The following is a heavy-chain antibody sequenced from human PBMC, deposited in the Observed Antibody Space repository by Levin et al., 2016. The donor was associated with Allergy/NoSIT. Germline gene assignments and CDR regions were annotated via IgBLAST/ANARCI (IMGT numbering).Heavy chain of an antibody. D-gene: IGHD2-21*01. Sequence: WVRQAPGQGLEWMGGFIPIFSRTFNAQNFQSRATFSADDSSRTAYMELRRLTSADTAVYYCAIERSNCGADCLVPVYLEDWGQGTLVTVSS. CDR3: AIERSNCGADCLVPVYLED. V-gene: IGHV1-69*01. J-gene: IGHJ4*02. CDR2: FIPIFSRT.